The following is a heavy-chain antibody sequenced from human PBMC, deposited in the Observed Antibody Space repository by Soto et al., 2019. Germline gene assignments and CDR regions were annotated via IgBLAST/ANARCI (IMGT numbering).Heavy chain of an antibody. V-gene: IGHV3-33*01. CDR2: IWHDGSNK. Sequence: QVQLVESGGGVVQPGTSLRLSCAASGFTFSIYGMHWVRQAPGKGLEWVAVIWHDGSNKYYADSVKGRFTISRDNYKNTLYLQMNSLRAEDTAVYYCARELDIAAAGNRNWFDPWGQGTLVTVSS. CDR3: ARELDIAAAGNRNWFDP. D-gene: IGHD6-13*01. J-gene: IGHJ5*02. CDR1: GFTFSIYG.